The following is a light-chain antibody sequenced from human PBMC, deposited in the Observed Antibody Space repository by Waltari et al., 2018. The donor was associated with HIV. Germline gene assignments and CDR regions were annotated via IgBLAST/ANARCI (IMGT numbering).Light chain of an antibody. CDR1: NLGSKS. CDR2: SNS. V-gene: IGLV3-21*04. CDR3: QVWNFGSDHPGV. Sequence: SYVLTQAPSVSVASGKTATITCRGNNLGSKSVHWSQHKPGQAPVLVISSNSLRPSGTPERFSGSNSGNTATLTISRVEPGDEADYYCQVWNFGSDHPGVFGGGTKLTVL. J-gene: IGLJ3*02.